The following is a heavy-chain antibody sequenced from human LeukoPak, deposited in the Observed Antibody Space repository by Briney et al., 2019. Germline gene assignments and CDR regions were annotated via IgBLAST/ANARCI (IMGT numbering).Heavy chain of an antibody. CDR2: MYSGGST. Sequence: GGSLRRSCAASGFTVSSNYMSWVRQAPGRGLEWVSTMYSGGSTYYADSVKGRFTISRDSSKNTLYLQMNSLRAEDTAVYYCAKTSDYYFSFDYWGQGTLVTVSS. D-gene: IGHD3-22*01. V-gene: IGHV3-53*01. CDR3: AKTSDYYFSFDY. J-gene: IGHJ4*02. CDR1: GFTVSSNY.